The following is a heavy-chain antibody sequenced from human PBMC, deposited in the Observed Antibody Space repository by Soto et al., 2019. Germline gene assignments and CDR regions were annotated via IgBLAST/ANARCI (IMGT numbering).Heavy chain of an antibody. D-gene: IGHD6-6*01. CDR2: ISSSSSTI. J-gene: IGHJ6*02. Sequence: GGSLRLSCAASGFTFSSYSMNWVRQAPGKGLEWVSYISSSSSTIYYANSVKGRFTISRDNAKNSLYLQMNSLRDEDTAVYYCARPEYSSSSYGMDVWGQGTTVTVSS. V-gene: IGHV3-48*02. CDR3: ARPEYSSSSYGMDV. CDR1: GFTFSSYS.